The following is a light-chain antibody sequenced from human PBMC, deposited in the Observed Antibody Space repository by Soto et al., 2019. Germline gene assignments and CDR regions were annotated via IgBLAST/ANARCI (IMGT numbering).Light chain of an antibody. J-gene: IGKJ2*01. Sequence: EIVLTQSPVTLSLSPGERATLSCRASHSFSSNRLAWYHHKGGQAPRLLIYGTSARATGIPDRFSGSGSGTDFTLTISRLEPEDFAVYYCQQYDSSPYTFGQGTKLEIK. CDR2: GTS. CDR3: QQYDSSPYT. CDR1: HSFSSNR. V-gene: IGKV3-20*01.